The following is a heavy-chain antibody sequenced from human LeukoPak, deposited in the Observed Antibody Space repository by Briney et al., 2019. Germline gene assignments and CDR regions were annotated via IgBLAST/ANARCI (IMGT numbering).Heavy chain of an antibody. CDR1: GYTFTVYY. CDR2: ITPKSGGT. Sequence: ASVKVSCKTSGYTFTVYYIHWVRQAPGQGLEWMGWITPKSGGTNYAQKFQGRVTMTRNTSISTDYMELSGLRSDDTAVYYCTRGVLLLERGAFDIWGQGTMVTVSS. CDR3: TRGVLLLERGAFDI. J-gene: IGHJ3*02. D-gene: IGHD1-1*01. V-gene: IGHV1-2*02.